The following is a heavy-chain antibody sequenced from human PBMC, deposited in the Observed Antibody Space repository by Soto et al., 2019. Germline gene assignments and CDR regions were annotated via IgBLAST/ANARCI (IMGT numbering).Heavy chain of an antibody. CDR1: GGTFSSNA. Sequence: QVQLVQSGAELKKPGSSVKVSCKASGGTFSSNAINWVRQAPGQGLEWMGEIIPFFGTTNYAQTFQGRVTITADESTSTAYMELSSLRSEDTAVYYCARDAMMGHHSGWSDYWGQGTLVTVSS. CDR2: IIPFFGTT. J-gene: IGHJ4*02. CDR3: ARDAMMGHHSGWSDY. D-gene: IGHD6-19*01. V-gene: IGHV1-69*01.